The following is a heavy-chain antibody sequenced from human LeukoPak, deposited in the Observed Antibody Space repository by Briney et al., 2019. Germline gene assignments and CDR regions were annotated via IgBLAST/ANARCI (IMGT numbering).Heavy chain of an antibody. CDR3: ARHFPHMDYSGWKQGWFDP. D-gene: IGHD6-19*01. V-gene: IGHV4-59*08. CDR1: GGSISNYY. CDR2: IHYSGST. Sequence: SETLSLTCTVSGGSISNYYWNWIRQPPGKGLEWIGYIHYSGSTNYNPSLKSRVTMSLDTSKNQFSLKLSSVTAADTAVYYCARHFPHMDYSGWKQGWFDPWGQGTLVTVSS. J-gene: IGHJ5*02.